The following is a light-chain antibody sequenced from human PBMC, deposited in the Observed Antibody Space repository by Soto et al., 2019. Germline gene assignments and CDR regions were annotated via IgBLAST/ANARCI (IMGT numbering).Light chain of an antibody. CDR1: SSNIGSNT. Sequence: SLLTQPPSASGTPGPMVTLPCSRSSSNIGSNTVNWYQQLPGTAPKLLIYSNNQRPSGVPDRFSGSKSGTSASLAISGLQSEDEADYYCAAWDDSLNGYVFGTGTKVTVL. J-gene: IGLJ1*01. CDR2: SNN. CDR3: AAWDDSLNGYV. V-gene: IGLV1-44*01.